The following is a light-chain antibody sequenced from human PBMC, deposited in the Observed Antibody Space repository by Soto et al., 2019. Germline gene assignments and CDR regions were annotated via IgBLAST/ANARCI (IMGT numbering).Light chain of an antibody. CDR1: NSNIGNNY. V-gene: IGLV1-51*01. CDR3: RTWDSSLSAVV. J-gene: IGLJ2*01. Sequence: QSVLTQPPSVSAAPGQKVTISCSGSNSNIGNNYVSWYQQLPGTAPKLLIYDNNKRPSGIPDRFSGSKSGTSATLGITGLQTGDEAEYYCRTWDSSLSAVVFGGGTKLTVL. CDR2: DNN.